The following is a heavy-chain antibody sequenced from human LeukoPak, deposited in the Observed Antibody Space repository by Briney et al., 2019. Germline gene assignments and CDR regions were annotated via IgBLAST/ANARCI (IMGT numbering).Heavy chain of an antibody. CDR3: ARGRASYDY. V-gene: IGHV4-4*07. J-gene: IGHJ4*02. D-gene: IGHD3-10*01. Sequence: PSETLSLTCTVSGGSISNYYWTWIRQPAGKGLEWIGRIYNSGTTNYNPSLKSRVTMSVDTSKNQFSLKLSSVTAADTGVYYCARGRASYDYWGQGTLVTVSS. CDR2: IYNSGTT. CDR1: GGSISNYY.